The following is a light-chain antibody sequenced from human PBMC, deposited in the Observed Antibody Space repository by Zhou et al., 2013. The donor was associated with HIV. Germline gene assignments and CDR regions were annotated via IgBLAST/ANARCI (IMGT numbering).Light chain of an antibody. J-gene: IGKJ5*01. CDR1: QDISNS. CDR2: DAS. Sequence: DIQMTQSPSSLSASVGDRVSITCQASQDISNSLNWYQHKPGKAPKFLIYDASNLETGVPSRFSGSGSGTEFILTISSLQPEDFATYFCQQYDNFPPTFGQGTRLEIK. CDR3: QQYDNFPPT. V-gene: IGKV1-33*01.